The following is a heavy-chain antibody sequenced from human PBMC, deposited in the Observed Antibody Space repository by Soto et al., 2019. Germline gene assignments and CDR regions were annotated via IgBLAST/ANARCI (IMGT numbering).Heavy chain of an antibody. D-gene: IGHD6-6*01. CDR3: ARDNARPPGNYFDY. V-gene: IGHV3-33*01. Sequence: PGGSLRLSCAASGFTFSSYGMHWVRQAPGKGLEWVAVIWYDGSNKYYADSVKGRFTISRDNSKNTLYLQMNSLRAEDTAVYYCARDNARPPGNYFDYWGQGTLVTVSS. CDR2: IWYDGSNK. CDR1: GFTFSSYG. J-gene: IGHJ4*02.